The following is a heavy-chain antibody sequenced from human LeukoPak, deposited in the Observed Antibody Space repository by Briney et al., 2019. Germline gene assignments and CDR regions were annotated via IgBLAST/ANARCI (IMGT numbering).Heavy chain of an antibody. V-gene: IGHV3-48*01. J-gene: IGHJ4*02. Sequence: PSETLSLTCAVSGGSISSSNWWSWVRQPPGKGLEWISFIRHDSSDIYYADSVKGRFTISRDNVKNSLYLQMNSLRVEDTAVYYCARDWFGELIWGQGTLVTVSS. CDR2: IRHDSSDI. CDR3: ARDWFGELI. CDR1: GGSISSSN. D-gene: IGHD3-10*01.